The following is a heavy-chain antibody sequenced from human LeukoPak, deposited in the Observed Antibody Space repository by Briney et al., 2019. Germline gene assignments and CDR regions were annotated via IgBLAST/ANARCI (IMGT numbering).Heavy chain of an antibody. CDR3: ARGGYGASDEY. D-gene: IGHD5-12*01. Sequence: SETLSLTCTVSGGSISSYYWSWIRQPPGKGLEWIGYIYYGGSTNYNPSLKSRVTISVDTSKNQFSLKLSSVTAADTAVYYCARGGYGASDEYWGQGTLVTVSS. CDR1: GGSISSYY. J-gene: IGHJ4*02. CDR2: IYYGGST. V-gene: IGHV4-59*01.